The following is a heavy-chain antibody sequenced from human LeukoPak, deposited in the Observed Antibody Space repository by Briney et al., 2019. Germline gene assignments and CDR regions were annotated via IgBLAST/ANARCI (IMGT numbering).Heavy chain of an antibody. D-gene: IGHD5-12*01. CDR1: GFTFVNFA. V-gene: IGHV3-23*01. Sequence: PGGSLRLSCAASGFTFVNFAMTWVRQAPGKGLEWVSTISGSGANPYYLDSVRGRFVMSRDNSVDTVYLQMTSLRAEDTAVYYCATSGRRGYGWGQGTLVVVSS. CDR2: ISGSGANP. J-gene: IGHJ4*02. CDR3: ATSGRRGYG.